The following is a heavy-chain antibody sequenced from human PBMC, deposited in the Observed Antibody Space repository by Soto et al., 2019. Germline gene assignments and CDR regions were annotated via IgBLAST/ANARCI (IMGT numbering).Heavy chain of an antibody. CDR1: GFTFTSNG. Sequence: QVQLVESGGGVVQPGRSLRLSCAASGFTFTSNGMHWVRQAPGKGLEWVAVISFDGSNKCYADSVKGRFTISRDNSKNTLFLQMNSLRAEDTAVFYCAKGRYYDLYGLDVWGQGTTVTVSS. CDR3: AKGRYYDLYGLDV. V-gene: IGHV3-30*18. J-gene: IGHJ6*02. CDR2: ISFDGSNK. D-gene: IGHD3-22*01.